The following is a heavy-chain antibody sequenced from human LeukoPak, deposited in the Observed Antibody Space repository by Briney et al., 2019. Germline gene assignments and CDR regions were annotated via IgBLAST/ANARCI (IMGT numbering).Heavy chain of an antibody. CDR2: ISSDGSNK. Sequence: GGSLRLSCAASGFTFSSYAMHWVRQAPGKGLEWVAVISSDGSNKYYADSMKGRFTISRDNSKNTLYLQMNSLRAEDTAVYYCAKVQYYYGSGSYYPFDYWGQGTLVTVSS. J-gene: IGHJ4*02. V-gene: IGHV3-30*04. CDR1: GFTFSSYA. D-gene: IGHD3-10*01. CDR3: AKVQYYYGSGSYYPFDY.